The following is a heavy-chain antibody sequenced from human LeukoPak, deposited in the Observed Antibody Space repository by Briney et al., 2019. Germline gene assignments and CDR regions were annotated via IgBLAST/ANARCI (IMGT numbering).Heavy chain of an antibody. Sequence: SETLSLTCTVSGGSISSYYWSWIRRPPGKGLEWIGYIYYSGSTNYNPSLKSRVTISVDTSKNQFSLKLSSVTAADTAVYYCARVRRDGYNWAGYYYYMDVWGKGTTVTVSS. CDR3: ARVRRDGYNWAGYYYYMDV. CDR2: IYYSGST. CDR1: GGSISSYY. V-gene: IGHV4-59*01. D-gene: IGHD5-24*01. J-gene: IGHJ6*03.